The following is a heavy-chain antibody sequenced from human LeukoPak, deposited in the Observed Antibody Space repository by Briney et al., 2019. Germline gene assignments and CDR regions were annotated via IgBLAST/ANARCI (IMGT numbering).Heavy chain of an antibody. D-gene: IGHD6-13*01. CDR3: ARKAAAGLKFDY. CDR2: INHSGST. CDR1: GGSFSGYY. J-gene: IGHJ4*02. Sequence: SETLSLTCAVYGGSFSGYYWSWIRQPPGKGLEWIGEINHSGSTNYNPSLKSRVTISVDTSKNQFSLKLSSVTAADTAVYYCARKAAAGLKFDYWGQGTLVTVSS. V-gene: IGHV4-34*01.